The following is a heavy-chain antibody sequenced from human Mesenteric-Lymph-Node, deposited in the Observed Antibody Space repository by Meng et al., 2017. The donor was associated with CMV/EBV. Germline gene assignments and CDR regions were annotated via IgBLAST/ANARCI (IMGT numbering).Heavy chain of an antibody. J-gene: IGHJ4*02. CDR2: ISGSGGST. Sequence: GESLKISCAASGFTFSSYAMSWVRQAPGKGLEWVSAISGSGGSTYYADSVKGRFTISRDNSKNTLYLQMNSLRAEDTAVYYCAKDKYYGSGNPDFWGQGTLVTVSS. V-gene: IGHV3-23*01. CDR3: AKDKYYGSGNPDF. CDR1: GFTFSSYA. D-gene: IGHD3-10*01.